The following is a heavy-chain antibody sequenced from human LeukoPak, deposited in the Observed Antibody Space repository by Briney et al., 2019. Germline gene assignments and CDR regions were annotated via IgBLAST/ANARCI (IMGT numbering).Heavy chain of an antibody. Sequence: GGSLRLSCAASGFTFSSYSMNWVRQAPGKGLEWVSSISSSSSYIYYADSVKGRFTISRDNAKNSLYLQMNSLRAEDTAAYYCARVRRTAVDYWGQGTLVTVSS. J-gene: IGHJ4*02. CDR1: GFTFSSYS. CDR3: ARVRRTAVDY. V-gene: IGHV3-21*01. CDR2: ISSSSSYI.